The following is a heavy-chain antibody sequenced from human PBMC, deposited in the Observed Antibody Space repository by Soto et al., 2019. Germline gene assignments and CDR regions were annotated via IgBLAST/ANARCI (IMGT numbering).Heavy chain of an antibody. J-gene: IGHJ3*02. CDR3: AKGASGTIFGVVTPGAFDI. CDR1: GFTFSSYG. CDR2: ISYDGSNK. Sequence: QVQLVESGGGVVQPGRSLRLSCAASGFTFSSYGMHWVRQAPGKGPEWVAVISYDGSNKYYADSVKGRFTISRDNSKNTLYLQMNSLRAEDTAVYYCAKGASGTIFGVVTPGAFDIWGQGTMVTVSS. D-gene: IGHD3-3*01. V-gene: IGHV3-30*18.